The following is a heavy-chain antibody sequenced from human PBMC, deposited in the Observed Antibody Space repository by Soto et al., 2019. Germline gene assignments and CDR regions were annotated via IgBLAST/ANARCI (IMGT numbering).Heavy chain of an antibody. D-gene: IGHD3-22*01. J-gene: IGHJ4*02. CDR1: NGSISGFY. CDR3: ATSAYDSSGYYYRFYFDY. CDR2: IHYSGRT. V-gene: IGHV4-59*12. Sequence: PSETLSLTCSVSNGSISGFYWTWIRQPPGKILEWIGYIHYSGRTDYNPSLTSRATMSVDTSKNQFSLNLKSITAADTAVYYCATSAYDSSGYYYRFYFDYWGQGTLVPVSS.